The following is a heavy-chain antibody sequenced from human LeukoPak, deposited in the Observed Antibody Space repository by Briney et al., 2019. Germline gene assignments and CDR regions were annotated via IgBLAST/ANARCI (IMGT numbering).Heavy chain of an antibody. CDR2: IKQNGSET. Sequence: GGSLRLSCAASGFTFSGYWMSWVRQAPGKGLEWVANIKQNGSETFYADSVRGRSTISRDNAKNSQYLQMNSLRVEDTAVYYCARADCGGDCSRRHFDYWGHGTLVTVSS. D-gene: IGHD2-21*02. J-gene: IGHJ4*01. CDR3: ARADCGGDCSRRHFDY. CDR1: GFTFSGYW. V-gene: IGHV3-7*01.